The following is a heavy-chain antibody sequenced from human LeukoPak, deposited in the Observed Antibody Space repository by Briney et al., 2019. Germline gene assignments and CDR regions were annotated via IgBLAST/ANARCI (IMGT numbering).Heavy chain of an antibody. CDR1: GYTFTDYD. D-gene: IGHD3-22*01. V-gene: IGHV1-2*02. J-gene: IGHJ4*02. Sequence: ASVKVSCKDSGYTFTDYDIHWVRQAPGQGLEWMGWINPNSGGTNYAQKFQGRATMTWDTSISTAYMELSRLRSDDTAIYYCARMLTLPYYDSSGPFDYWGQGTLVTVSS. CDR3: ARMLTLPYYDSSGPFDY. CDR2: INPNSGGT.